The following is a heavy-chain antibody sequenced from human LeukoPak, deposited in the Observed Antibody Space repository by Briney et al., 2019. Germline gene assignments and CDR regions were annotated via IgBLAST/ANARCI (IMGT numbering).Heavy chain of an antibody. CDR2: ISYSGST. CDR1: GGSISSGYY. J-gene: IGHJ4*02. Sequence: SETLSLTCTVGGSISSGYYWSWIRQPPGKGLQWIGFISYSGSTSYNPSLMSRVTISVDTSKNQFSLKLNSVTAADTALYFCARSYYDFWSGFYSDFWGQGALVTVSS. CDR3: ARSYYDFWSGFYSDF. V-gene: IGHV4-61*01. D-gene: IGHD3-3*01.